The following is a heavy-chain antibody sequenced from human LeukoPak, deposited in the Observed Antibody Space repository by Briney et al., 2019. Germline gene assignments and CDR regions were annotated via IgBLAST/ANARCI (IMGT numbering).Heavy chain of an antibody. CDR2: INPNSGGT. CDR3: ARDLATGYNWFDP. V-gene: IGHV1-2*02. J-gene: IGHJ5*02. D-gene: IGHD1-14*01. Sequence: GASVKVSCKASGYTFTGYYMHWVRQAPGQGLEWMGWINPNSGGTNYAQKFQGRVTMTRDTSISTAYMELSRLRSDDTAVYYCARDLATGYNWFDPWGQGTLVTVSS. CDR1: GYTFTGYY.